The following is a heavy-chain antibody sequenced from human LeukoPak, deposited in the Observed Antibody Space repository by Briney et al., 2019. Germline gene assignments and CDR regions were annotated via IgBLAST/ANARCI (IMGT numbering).Heavy chain of an antibody. CDR2: ISSSGSTI. D-gene: IGHD3-10*01. Sequence: KPGGSLRLSCAASGFTFSDYYMSWIRQAPGKGLEWVSYISSSGSTIYYADSVKGRFTISRDNAKNSLYLQMNSLRAEDTAVYYCAKDRITMVRGVPNGFDYWGQGTLVTVSS. V-gene: IGHV3-11*04. J-gene: IGHJ4*02. CDR1: GFTFSDYY. CDR3: AKDRITMVRGVPNGFDY.